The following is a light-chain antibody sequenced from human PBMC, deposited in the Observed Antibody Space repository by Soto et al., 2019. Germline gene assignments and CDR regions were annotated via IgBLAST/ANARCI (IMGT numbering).Light chain of an antibody. CDR1: QSISTW. CDR3: QQYNSYSKT. CDR2: KAS. Sequence: DIQMTQSPSTLSAYVGDRVTITCRASQSISTWLAWYQQKPGKPPKLLIYKASSLESGVPSRFSGSGSGTEFTLTISSLQPDDFATYYCQQYNSYSKTFGQGTKVEIK. J-gene: IGKJ1*01. V-gene: IGKV1-5*03.